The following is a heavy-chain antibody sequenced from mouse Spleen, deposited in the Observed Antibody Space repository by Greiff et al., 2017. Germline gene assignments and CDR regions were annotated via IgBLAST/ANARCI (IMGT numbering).Heavy chain of an antibody. Sequence: VQLKQSGPELVRPGVSVKISCKGSGYTFTDYNMHWVKQSHGKSLEWIGYIYPYNGGTGYNQKFKSKATLTVDNSSSTAYMELRSLTSEDSAVYYCARSGDGYPLAYWGQGTLVTVSA. J-gene: IGHJ3*01. CDR1: GYTFTDYN. V-gene: IGHV1S29*02. D-gene: IGHD2-3*01. CDR3: ARSGDGYPLAY. CDR2: IYPYNGGT.